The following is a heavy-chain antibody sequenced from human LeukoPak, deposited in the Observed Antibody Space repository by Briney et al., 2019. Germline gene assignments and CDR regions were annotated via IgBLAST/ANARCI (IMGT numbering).Heavy chain of an antibody. CDR3: ARYGSGSYSDDHFQH. D-gene: IGHD3-10*01. V-gene: IGHV4-39*01. CDR1: GGSINSSSYY. Sequence: SETLSLTCTVSGGSINSSSYYWGWIRQPPGEALEWIGSIYHSGYTYYNPSLKSRVTISVDTSKSQFSLKLSSVTAADTAVYYCARYGSGSYSDDHFQHWGQGTLVTVSS. CDR2: IYHSGYT. J-gene: IGHJ1*01.